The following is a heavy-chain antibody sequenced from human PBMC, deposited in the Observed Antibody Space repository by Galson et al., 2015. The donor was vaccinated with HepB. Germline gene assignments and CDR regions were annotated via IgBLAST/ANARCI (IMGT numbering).Heavy chain of an antibody. Sequence: SLRLSCAASGFTFSAYGMHWVRQAPGKGLGWVAGITYDGGSHYYADSVKGRVTISRDNLKNTLFLQMSSLRPEDTAVYYCAKVATRGQWLARWNFDYWGQGILVTVSS. CDR2: ITYDGGSH. CDR3: AKVATRGQWLARWNFDY. CDR1: GFTFSAYG. D-gene: IGHD6-19*01. J-gene: IGHJ4*02. V-gene: IGHV3-30*18.